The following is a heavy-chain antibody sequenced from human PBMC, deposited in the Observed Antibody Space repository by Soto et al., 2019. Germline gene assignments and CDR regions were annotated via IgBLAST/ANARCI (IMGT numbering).Heavy chain of an antibody. CDR2: ITAGGFNT. D-gene: IGHD5-12*01. V-gene: IGHV3-23*01. CDR1: GFTFSNDD. J-gene: IGHJ4*02. CDR3: AKNIGGFSGYANFDY. Sequence: EVQLLESGGDLVQPGGSLRLSCVASGFTFSNDDLSWVRQASGKGLEWVSAITAGGFNTYYADSVKGRFTISRHNSKNTLYLQMNSLRAEDTAVYYCAKNIGGFSGYANFDYWGQGTLVTVSS.